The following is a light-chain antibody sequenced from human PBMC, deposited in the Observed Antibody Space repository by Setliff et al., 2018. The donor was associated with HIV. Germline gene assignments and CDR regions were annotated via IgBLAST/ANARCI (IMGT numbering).Light chain of an antibody. CDR1: SSDVGSSKF. Sequence: SVLAQPASVSGSPGQSITISCTGTSSDVGSSKFVSWYQQHPGKAPKLLIYEVSNRPSGVSDRFTGSKSANTASLTISGLQAEDEADYYCGSYTTTNSFVFGTGTKVTVL. J-gene: IGLJ1*01. CDR3: GSYTTTNSFV. V-gene: IGLV2-14*01. CDR2: EVS.